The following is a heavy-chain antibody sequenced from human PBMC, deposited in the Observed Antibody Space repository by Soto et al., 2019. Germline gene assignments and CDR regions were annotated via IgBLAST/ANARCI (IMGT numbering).Heavy chain of an antibody. CDR2: ISSSSSYI. Sequence: VGSLRLSCAASGFTFSSYSMNWVRQAPGKGLEWVSSISSSSSYIYYADSVKGRFTISRDNAKNSLYLQMNSLRAEDTAVYYCARAAVPAARGNRRNYYYYGMDVWGQGTTVTVSS. CDR1: GFTFSSYS. V-gene: IGHV3-21*01. D-gene: IGHD2-2*01. J-gene: IGHJ6*02. CDR3: ARAAVPAARGNRRNYYYYGMDV.